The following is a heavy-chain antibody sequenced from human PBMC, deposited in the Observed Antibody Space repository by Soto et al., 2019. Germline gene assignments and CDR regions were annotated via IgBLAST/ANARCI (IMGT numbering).Heavy chain of an antibody. V-gene: IGHV3-15*01. CDR2: IKSKTDGGTT. CDR3: TTLGFIAAAGTDY. CDR1: GFAVSSDW. J-gene: IGHJ4*02. Sequence: AGSLRISCASSGFAVSSDWMTWVRQAPGKGLEWVGRIKSKTDGGTTDYAAPVKGRFTISRDDSKNTLYLQMNSLKTEDTAVYYCTTLGFIAAAGTDYWGQGTLVPVSS. D-gene: IGHD6-13*01.